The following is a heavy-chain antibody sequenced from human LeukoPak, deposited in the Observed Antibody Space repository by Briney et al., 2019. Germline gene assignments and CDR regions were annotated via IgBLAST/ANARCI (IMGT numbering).Heavy chain of an antibody. CDR2: ISSSSSYI. J-gene: IGHJ3*02. D-gene: IGHD6-19*01. V-gene: IGHV3-21*01. CDR3: ARDPIAVAHASDI. CDR1: GFTFSSYS. Sequence: GGSLRLSCAASGFTFSSYSMNWVRQAPGKGLEWVSSISSSSSYIYYADSVKGRFTISRDNAKNSLYLQMNSLRVEDTAVYYCARDPIAVAHASDIWGQGTMVTVSS.